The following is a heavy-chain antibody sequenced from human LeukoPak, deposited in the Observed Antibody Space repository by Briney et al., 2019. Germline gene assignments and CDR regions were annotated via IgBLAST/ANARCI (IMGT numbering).Heavy chain of an antibody. CDR2: ISGSGGST. J-gene: IGHJ4*02. D-gene: IGHD4-11*01. CDR3: FYSNYVFFDY. Sequence: GRCLRLSCAPSGFTFSSFAMIWVRQAPGQGREWGSAISGSGGSTHCADSVKGGFTISRDNSKNTLYLQMNSLRADDTAVYYCFYSNYVFFDYWGQGTLVTVSS. CDR1: GFTFSSFA. V-gene: IGHV3-23*01.